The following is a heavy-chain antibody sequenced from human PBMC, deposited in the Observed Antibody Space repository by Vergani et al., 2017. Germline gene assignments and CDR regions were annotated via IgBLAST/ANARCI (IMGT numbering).Heavy chain of an antibody. Sequence: QVQLVESGGGLVKPGGSLRLSCAASEFTFSDYYMSWIRQPPGKGLEWVSYISSSTIYTNYADSVKGRFTISRDNAKSSLYLQMNSLRAEDTAVYYCARNYGDYVYYLDVWGQGTTVTVSS. V-gene: IGHV3-11*06. CDR1: EFTFSDYY. J-gene: IGHJ6*02. CDR2: ISSSTIYT. D-gene: IGHD4-17*01. CDR3: ARNYGDYVYYLDV.